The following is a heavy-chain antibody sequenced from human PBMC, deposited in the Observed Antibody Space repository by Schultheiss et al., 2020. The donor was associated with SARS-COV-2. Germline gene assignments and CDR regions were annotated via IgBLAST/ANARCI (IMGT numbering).Heavy chain of an antibody. CDR2: IYYSGST. CDR1: GGSISSGGYY. V-gene: IGHV4-31*03. CDR3: ARDFTGFWHFDL. J-gene: IGHJ2*01. Sequence: SETLSLTCTVSGGSISSGGYYWSWIRQHPGKGLEWIGYIYYSGSTYYNPSLKSRVTISVDTSKNQFSLKLNSVTAADTAVYYCARDFTGFWHFDLWGRGTLVTVSS. D-gene: IGHD1-1*01.